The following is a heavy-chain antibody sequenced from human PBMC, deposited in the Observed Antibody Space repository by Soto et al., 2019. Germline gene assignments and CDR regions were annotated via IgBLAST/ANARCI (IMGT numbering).Heavy chain of an antibody. D-gene: IGHD2-2*01. CDR1: GFDFNNAW. CDR2: IRSRPDGGTT. CDR3: TTDDQLPGGFYYYAMDV. Sequence: GGSLRLSCAASGFDFNNAWLSWLRQAPGKGLEWVGRIRSRPDGGTTDYAAPVKGRFTISRDDSKTTLYLRMNNLKPEDTAIYYCTTDDQLPGGFYYYAMDVWGQGTTVTVS. J-gene: IGHJ6*02. V-gene: IGHV3-15*01.